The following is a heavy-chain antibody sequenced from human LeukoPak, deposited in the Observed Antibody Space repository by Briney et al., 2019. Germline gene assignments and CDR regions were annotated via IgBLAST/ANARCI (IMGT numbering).Heavy chain of an antibody. CDR3: ARETIEAFDV. CDR2: ISAYNGNT. V-gene: IGHV1-18*01. D-gene: IGHD4/OR15-4a*01. Sequence: SVKVSCKTSGYSFSTYGISWVRQAPGQGLEWMGWISAYNGNTNYAQKFQGRVTMTTDTSTSTAHLEMRSLRPDDTAVYYCARETIEAFDVWGQGTMVTVSS. CDR1: GYSFSTYG. J-gene: IGHJ3*01.